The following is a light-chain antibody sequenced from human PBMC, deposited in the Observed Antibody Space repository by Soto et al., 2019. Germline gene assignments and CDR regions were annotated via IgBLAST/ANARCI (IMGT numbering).Light chain of an antibody. V-gene: IGKV4-1*01. J-gene: IGKJ2*01. CDR2: WAS. CDR3: HQYYSTPYA. Sequence: IVMTQSPDSLAVSLGERATINCKSSQNILYSSSNKNYLSWYQQKPGQPPKLLISWASTRESGVPDRFSGSGSGTDFTLTISSLQAEDVAVYYCHQYYSTPYAFGQGTKVDIK. CDR1: QNILYSSSNKNY.